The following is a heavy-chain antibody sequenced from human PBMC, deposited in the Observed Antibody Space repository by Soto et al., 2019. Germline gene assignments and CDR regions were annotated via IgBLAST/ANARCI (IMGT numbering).Heavy chain of an antibody. D-gene: IGHD3-3*01. CDR1: GGSVSSGSYY. J-gene: IGHJ4*02. CDR2: IYYSGST. V-gene: IGHV4-61*01. Sequence: LRETLSLTCTVSGGSVSSGSYYWSWIRQPPGKGLEWIGYIYYSGSTNYNPSLKSRVTISVDTSKNQFSLKLSSVTAADTAVYYCARAEYYDFWSGYYSAYYFDYWGQGTLVTVSS. CDR3: ARAEYYDFWSGYYSAYYFDY.